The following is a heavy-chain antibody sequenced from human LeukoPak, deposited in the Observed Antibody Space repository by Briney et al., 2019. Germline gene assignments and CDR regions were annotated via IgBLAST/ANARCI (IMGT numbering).Heavy chain of an antibody. Sequence: SVKVSCKASGGTFSSYAISWVRQAPGQGLEWMGGIIPIFGTANYAQKFQGRVTITTDESTSTVYMELSSLRSEDAAVYYCASPSPYNWNEYYFDYWGQGTLVTVSS. J-gene: IGHJ4*02. V-gene: IGHV1-69*05. CDR3: ASPSPYNWNEYYFDY. D-gene: IGHD1-1*01. CDR1: GGTFSSYA. CDR2: IIPIFGTA.